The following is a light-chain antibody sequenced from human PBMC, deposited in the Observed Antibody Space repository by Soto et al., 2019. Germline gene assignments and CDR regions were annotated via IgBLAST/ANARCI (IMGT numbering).Light chain of an antibody. CDR3: TAFAGRTKSL. V-gene: IGLV2-8*01. Sequence: QSVLTQPPSASGSPGQSVTISCTGTSSDIGGYNYVSWYRQHPGKAPKLMIFEVNKRPSGVPDRFSGSKFGNTASLTVSGLQTEDEADYYCTAFAGRTKSLFGGGTKLTVL. CDR2: EVN. J-gene: IGLJ3*02. CDR1: SSDIGGYNY.